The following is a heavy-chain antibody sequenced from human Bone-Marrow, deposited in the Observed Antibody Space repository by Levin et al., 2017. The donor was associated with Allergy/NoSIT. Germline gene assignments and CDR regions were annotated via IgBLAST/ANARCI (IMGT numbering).Heavy chain of an antibody. J-gene: IGHJ4*02. CDR3: ARDPARGYYDSSGYAGDH. CDR2: ITSSGDST. Sequence: GGSLRLSCVASGFTFRHYTMNWVRQAPGKGLEWVSCITSSGDSTYYADSVKGRFTISRDNAKNSLYLQLNRLRDEDTAMYYCARDPARGYYDSSGYAGDHWGQGTLVTVSS. CDR1: GFTFRHYT. D-gene: IGHD3-22*01. V-gene: IGHV3-48*02.